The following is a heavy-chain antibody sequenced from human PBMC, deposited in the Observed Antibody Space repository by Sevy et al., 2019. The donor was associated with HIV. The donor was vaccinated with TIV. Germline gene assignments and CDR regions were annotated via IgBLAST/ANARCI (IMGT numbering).Heavy chain of an antibody. V-gene: IGHV3-23*01. CDR1: GFTFGTYA. Sequence: GGSLRLSCAGSGFTFGTYAMTWVRQAPGKGLQWVSVISDSGRSTYYADSVQGRVTISRDNSKNTRHLHMNSLRVEDTATYYCARRPDFGVIIPTGVLDAWGQGTTVTVSS. J-gene: IGHJ6*02. CDR3: ARRPDFGVIIPTGVLDA. D-gene: IGHD3-3*01. CDR2: ISDSGRST.